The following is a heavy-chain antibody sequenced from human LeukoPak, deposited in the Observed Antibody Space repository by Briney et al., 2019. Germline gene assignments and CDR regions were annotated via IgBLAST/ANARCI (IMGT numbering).Heavy chain of an antibody. Sequence: GASVKVSCKASGYTFTIYYMHWVRQAPGQGLEWMGIINPSGGSTSYAQKFQGRVTMARDTSTSTVYMELSSLRSEDTAVYYCARVKITLGGVIVPDHYYYYGMDVWGQGTTVTVSS. D-gene: IGHD3-16*02. J-gene: IGHJ6*02. CDR2: INPSGGST. V-gene: IGHV1-46*01. CDR1: GYTFTIYY. CDR3: ARVKITLGGVIVPDHYYYYGMDV.